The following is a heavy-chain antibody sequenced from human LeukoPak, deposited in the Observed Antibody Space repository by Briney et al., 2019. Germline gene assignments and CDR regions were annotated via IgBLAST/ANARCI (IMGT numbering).Heavy chain of an antibody. J-gene: IGHJ4*02. Sequence: SETLSLTCTVSGGSISGYYWSWIRQPPGKGLEWIGYIYYSGSTNYNPSLKSRVTISVDTSKNQFSLKLSSVTAADTAVYYCASQKGYSSNWYVDYWGQGTLVTVSS. CDR1: GGSISGYY. CDR3: ASQKGYSSNWYVDY. D-gene: IGHD6-13*01. CDR2: IYYSGST. V-gene: IGHV4-59*08.